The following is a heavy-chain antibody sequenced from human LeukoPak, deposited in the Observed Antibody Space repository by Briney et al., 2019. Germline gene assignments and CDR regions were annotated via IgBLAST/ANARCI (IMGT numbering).Heavy chain of an antibody. Sequence: GASVKVSCKASGYTFTGYYMHWVRQAPGQGLEWMGWINPNSGGTNYAQKFQGRVTMTRDTSISTAYMELSRLRSDDTAVYFCARAPTMTTSWDLDYWGQGTLITVSS. D-gene: IGHD4-17*01. CDR1: GYTFTGYY. J-gene: IGHJ4*02. CDR3: ARAPTMTTSWDLDY. CDR2: INPNSGGT. V-gene: IGHV1-2*02.